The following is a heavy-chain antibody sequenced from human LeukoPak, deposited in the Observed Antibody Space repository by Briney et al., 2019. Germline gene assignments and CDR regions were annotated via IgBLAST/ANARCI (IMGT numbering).Heavy chain of an antibody. CDR2: ISGSGTTI. CDR1: GFTFSDYY. V-gene: IGHV3-11*01. CDR3: GRDFGLIGTKRSFDI. J-gene: IGHJ3*02. D-gene: IGHD1-7*01. Sequence: PGGSLRLSCAASGFTFSDYYMGWIRQAPGKGLEWLSYISGSGTTIFYADSVKGRFTISRDNAKNSLDLQMNSLRAEGTAVYYCGRDFGLIGTKRSFDIWGQGTLVTVSS.